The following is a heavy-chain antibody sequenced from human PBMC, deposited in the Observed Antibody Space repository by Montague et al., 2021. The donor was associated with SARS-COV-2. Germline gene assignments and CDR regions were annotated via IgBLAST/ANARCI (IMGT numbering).Heavy chain of an antibody. J-gene: IGHJ6*02. CDR3: ARDDIVLQGVTKGMDV. V-gene: IGHV4-39*07. CDR2: MYYSGST. Sequence: SETLSLTCVVSGDSISSSNYYWGWLRQPPGKGLEWIGNMYYSGSTYYNPSLKSRVTISIDTSKNQFSLKLSSVTAADTAVYYCARDDIVLQGVTKGMDVWGQGTTVTVSS. D-gene: IGHD3-10*01. CDR1: GDSISSSNYY.